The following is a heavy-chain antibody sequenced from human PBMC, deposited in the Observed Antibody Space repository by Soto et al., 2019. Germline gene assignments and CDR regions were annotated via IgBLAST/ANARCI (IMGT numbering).Heavy chain of an antibody. V-gene: IGHV4-34*01. CDR2: INHSGST. CDR1: GGSFSGYY. J-gene: IGHJ4*02. Sequence: QVQLQQWGAGLLKPSETLSLTCAVYGGSFSGYYWSWIRQPPGKGLEWIGEINHSGSTNYNPSLKGRVTLSVDTSKNQFSLKLSSVTAADTAVYYCARGSSYIVVVPAAIPAFFDYWGQGTLVTVSS. D-gene: IGHD2-2*01. CDR3: ARGSSYIVVVPAAIPAFFDY.